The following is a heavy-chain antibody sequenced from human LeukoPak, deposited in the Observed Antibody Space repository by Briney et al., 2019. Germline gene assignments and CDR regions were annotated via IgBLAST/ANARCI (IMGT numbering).Heavy chain of an antibody. V-gene: IGHV4-39*01. D-gene: IGHD1-7*01. CDR2: IYYGGST. Sequence: SETLSLTCAVSGGFISSSSFSWGWLRQPPGKGLEWIAAIYYGGSTYHNPSLKSRVTISLDTPKNQFSLKLNSATAADTAMYYCARRVGELPFDYWGQGILVTVSS. J-gene: IGHJ4*02. CDR3: ARRVGELPFDY. CDR1: GGFISSSSFS.